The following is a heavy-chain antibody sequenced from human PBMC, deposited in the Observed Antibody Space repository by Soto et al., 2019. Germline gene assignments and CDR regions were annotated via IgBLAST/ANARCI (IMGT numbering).Heavy chain of an antibody. CDR2: IYPGDSDT. CDR3: ARQIYDSDTGPNFQYYFDS. V-gene: IGHV5-51*01. Sequence: PGESLKISCKGSGYTFTSYWIGWVRQMPGEGLEWLGVIYPGDSDTRYSPSFQGQVTISADKSINTAYLQWSSLRASDTAMYYCARQIYDSDTGPNFQYYFDSWGQGTPVTVSS. D-gene: IGHD3-22*01. J-gene: IGHJ4*02. CDR1: GYTFTSYW.